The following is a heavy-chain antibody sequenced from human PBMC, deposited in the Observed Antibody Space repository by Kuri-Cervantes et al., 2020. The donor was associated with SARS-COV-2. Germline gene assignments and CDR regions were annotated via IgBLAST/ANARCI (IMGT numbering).Heavy chain of an antibody. D-gene: IGHD1-26*01. J-gene: IGHJ3*02. V-gene: IGHV1-2*02. CDR3: ARLGGYYDAFDI. CDR1: GYTFTGYY. Sequence: ASVKVSCKASGYTFTGYYMHWVRQAPGQRLEWMGWINPNSGGTNYAQKFQGRVTMTRDKSISTAYLQWSSLKASDTAMYYCARLGGYYDAFDIWGQGTMVTVSS. CDR2: INPNSGGT.